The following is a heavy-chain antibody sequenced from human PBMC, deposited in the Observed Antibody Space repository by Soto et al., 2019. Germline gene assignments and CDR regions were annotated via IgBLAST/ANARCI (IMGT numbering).Heavy chain of an antibody. J-gene: IGHJ6*02. Sequence: ESLKVSCKASGYTFTSYWIGWVRQMPGKGLEWMGIIYPDDSDTRYSPSFQGQVTISADKSISTAYLQWSSLKASDTAMYYCARRTETDYYGMDVWGQGTTVTVSS. CDR1: GYTFTSYW. V-gene: IGHV5-51*01. D-gene: IGHD4-17*01. CDR3: ARRTETDYYGMDV. CDR2: IYPDDSDT.